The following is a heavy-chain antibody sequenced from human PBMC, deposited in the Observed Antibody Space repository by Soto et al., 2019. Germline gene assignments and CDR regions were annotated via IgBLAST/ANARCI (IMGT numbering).Heavy chain of an antibody. D-gene: IGHD3-10*01. V-gene: IGHV1-2*04. CDR1: GYTFTGYY. J-gene: IGHJ6*02. CDR3: ARDPRVRGVTGYYGMDV. Sequence: GASVKVSCKASGYTFTGYYMHWVRQAPGQGLEWMGWINPNSGGTNYAQKFQGWVTMTRDTSISTAYMELSRLRSDDTAVYYCARDPRVRGVTGYYGMDVWGQGTTVTVSS. CDR2: INPNSGGT.